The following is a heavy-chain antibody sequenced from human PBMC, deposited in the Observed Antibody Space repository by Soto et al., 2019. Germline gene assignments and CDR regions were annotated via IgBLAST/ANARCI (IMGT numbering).Heavy chain of an antibody. D-gene: IGHD3-22*01. CDR3: ARRAYYFDDTGSHAFDI. Sequence: EVQLLESGGGLRQPGGSLRLSCVASGYNFNKYAVSWVRQAPGKGLEWVSAIGTSGDNTYYTDSVKGRFTISRDNSKNMSYLQMDSLTAEDTAVYYCARRAYYFDDTGSHAFDIWGQGTRVTVSS. V-gene: IGHV3-23*01. CDR1: GYNFNKYA. J-gene: IGHJ3*02. CDR2: IGTSGDNT.